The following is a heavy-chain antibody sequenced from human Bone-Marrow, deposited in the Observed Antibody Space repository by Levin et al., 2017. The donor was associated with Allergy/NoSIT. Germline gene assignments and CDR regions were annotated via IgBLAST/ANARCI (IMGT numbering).Heavy chain of an antibody. Sequence: GESLKISCAASGFTFSSYGMHWVRQAPGKGLEWVAVISYDGSNKYYADSVKGRFTISRDNSKNTLYLQMNSLRAEDTAVYYCAKDHMRRAAGTFWGWGQGTLVTVSS. V-gene: IGHV3-30*18. CDR1: GFTFSSYG. D-gene: IGHD6-13*01. CDR2: ISYDGSNK. J-gene: IGHJ4*02. CDR3: AKDHMRRAAGTFWG.